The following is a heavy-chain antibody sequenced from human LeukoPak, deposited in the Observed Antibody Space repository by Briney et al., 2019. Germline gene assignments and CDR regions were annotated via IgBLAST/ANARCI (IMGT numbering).Heavy chain of an antibody. CDR2: IKEDGSEK. D-gene: IGHD3-10*01. J-gene: IGHJ5*02. CDR3: ARGLIYSGSGSYSENWFDP. Sequence: GGSLRLSCVASGFTFRNYWMSWVRQAPGKGLEWVACIKEDGSEKYYVDSVKGRFTISKDNAKNSVYLQMNSLRAEDTAMYYCARGLIYSGSGSYSENWFDPWGQGTLVTVSS. V-gene: IGHV3-7*01. CDR1: GFTFRNYW.